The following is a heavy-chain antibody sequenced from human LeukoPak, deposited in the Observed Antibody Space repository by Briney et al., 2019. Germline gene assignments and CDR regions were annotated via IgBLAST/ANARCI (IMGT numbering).Heavy chain of an antibody. CDR2: IYYSGST. Sequence: PSETLSLTCTVSGGSISSSTYYWDWIRQPPGKGLEWIGSIYYSGSTSYCPSLKSRVTISVDTSKNQFSLKLSSVTAADTAVYFCARRYCSGGSCYSERGAFDIWGQGTMVTVSS. CDR3: ARRYCSGGSCYSERGAFDI. V-gene: IGHV4-39*07. D-gene: IGHD2-15*01. CDR1: GGSISSSTYY. J-gene: IGHJ3*02.